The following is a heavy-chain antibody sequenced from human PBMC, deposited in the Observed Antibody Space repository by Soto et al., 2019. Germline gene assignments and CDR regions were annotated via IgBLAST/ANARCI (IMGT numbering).Heavy chain of an antibody. CDR2: IYWDDDK. D-gene: IGHD2-21*02. CDR1: GFSLSTSGVG. CDR3: IQSRCGGDCLQSYGSHYYYGMDV. V-gene: IGHV2-5*02. Sequence: QITLKESGPTLVKPTQTLTLTCSFSGFSLSTSGVGVGWIRQPPGKALEWLALIYWDDDKRYSPSLRSRLTSSKETSKHQVVLTMTNMDPVDTATYYCIQSRCGGDCLQSYGSHYYYGMDVWGQGTTGTVSS. J-gene: IGHJ6*02.